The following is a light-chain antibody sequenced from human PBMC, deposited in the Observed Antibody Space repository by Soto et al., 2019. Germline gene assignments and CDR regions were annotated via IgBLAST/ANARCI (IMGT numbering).Light chain of an antibody. Sequence: DIQMTQSPSHLSASVGDRVTITCRSSQSISSYVNWYQQKPGIAPRLLIFAASNLQTGVPSRFSGSGSGTDFTLTISSLQPEDFGTYFCQHTYSTPFTFGPGTKVDI. J-gene: IGKJ3*01. CDR2: AAS. V-gene: IGKV1-39*01. CDR1: QSISSY. CDR3: QHTYSTPFT.